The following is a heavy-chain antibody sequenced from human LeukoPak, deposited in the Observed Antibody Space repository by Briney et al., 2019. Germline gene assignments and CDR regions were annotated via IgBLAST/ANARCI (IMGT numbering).Heavy chain of an antibody. CDR1: GFTFSSYA. V-gene: IGHV3-23*01. CDR3: ANSYDFWSGYYGGEVY. Sequence: QTGGSLRLSCAASGFTFSSYAMSWVRQAPGKGLEWVSAISGSGGSTYYADSVKGRFTISRDNSKNTLYLQMNSLRAEDTAVYYCANSYDFWSGYYGGEVYWGQGTLVTVSS. D-gene: IGHD3-3*01. J-gene: IGHJ4*02. CDR2: ISGSGGST.